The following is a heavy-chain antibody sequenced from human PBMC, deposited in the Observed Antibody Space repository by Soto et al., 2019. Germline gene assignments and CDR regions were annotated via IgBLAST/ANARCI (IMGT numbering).Heavy chain of an antibody. CDR2: IVVGSGNT. D-gene: IGHD3-22*01. Sequence: QMQLVQSGPEVKKPGTSVKVSCKASGFTFPSSAVQWVRQARGQRLEWIARIVVGSGNTNYAQKFQERLTISRDMSTNTAYMELSRLRSEDTAVYYCAAVPYYYDTSGTYFAYWGQGTLVTVSS. V-gene: IGHV1-58*01. J-gene: IGHJ4*02. CDR1: GFTFPSSA. CDR3: AAVPYYYDTSGTYFAY.